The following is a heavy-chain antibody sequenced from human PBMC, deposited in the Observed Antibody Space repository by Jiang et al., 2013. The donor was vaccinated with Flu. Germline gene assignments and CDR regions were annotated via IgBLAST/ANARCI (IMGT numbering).Heavy chain of an antibody. Sequence: VQLVESGGGVVQPGRSLRLSCAASGFTFSSYGMHWVRQAPGKGLEWVAVVSSDGSNKYYGDSVKGRFTISRDNSRNMVSLQMDSLRAEDTAVYHCARGSRSFDPWGQGTL. CDR2: VSSDGSNK. J-gene: IGHJ5*02. V-gene: IGHV3-33*05. CDR3: ARGSRSFDP. CDR1: GFTFSSYG.